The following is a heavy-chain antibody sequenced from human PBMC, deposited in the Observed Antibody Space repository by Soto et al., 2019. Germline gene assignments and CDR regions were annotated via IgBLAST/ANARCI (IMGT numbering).Heavy chain of an antibody. D-gene: IGHD2-15*01. CDR2: IYQSGST. Sequence: QLQLQESGSGLVKPSQTLSLTCAVSGGSISSGGYSWSWIRQPPGKGPEWIGYIYQSGSTYYNPSLKSRATTSVDASKNQFSLKLSSVTAADTAVYYCARGQVVAAQHWGQGTLVTVSS. CDR3: ARGQVVAAQH. J-gene: IGHJ4*02. CDR1: GGSISSGGYS. V-gene: IGHV4-30-2*01.